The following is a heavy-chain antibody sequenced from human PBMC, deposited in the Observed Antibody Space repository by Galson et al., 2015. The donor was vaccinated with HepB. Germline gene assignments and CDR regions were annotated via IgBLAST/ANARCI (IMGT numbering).Heavy chain of an antibody. V-gene: IGHV1-46*01. Sequence: SVKVSCKASGYTFSSYYIQWVRQAPGQGLEWMGLINPSGGSTNYAQNFQGRVTMTRDTSTSTVYMELSSLRSEDTAVYFCARGDLWDNSDDYGGGGWSYWGQGTLVTVSS. J-gene: IGHJ4*02. CDR3: ARGDLWDNSDDYGGGGWSY. CDR1: GYTFSSYY. CDR2: INPSGGST. D-gene: IGHD3-22*01.